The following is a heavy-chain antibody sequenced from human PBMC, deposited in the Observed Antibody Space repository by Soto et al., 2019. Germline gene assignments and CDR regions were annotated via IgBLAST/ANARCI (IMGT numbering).Heavy chain of an antibody. CDR1: GGTFSSYA. Sequence: SVKVSCKASGGTFSSYAISWVRQAPGQGLEWMGGIIPIFGTANYAQKFQGRVTITADKSTSTAYMELSRLRSEDTAVYYCARGVEVATIWMNNWFDPWGQGTLVTVSS. CDR2: IIPIFGTA. D-gene: IGHD5-12*01. V-gene: IGHV1-69*06. J-gene: IGHJ5*02. CDR3: ARGVEVATIWMNNWFDP.